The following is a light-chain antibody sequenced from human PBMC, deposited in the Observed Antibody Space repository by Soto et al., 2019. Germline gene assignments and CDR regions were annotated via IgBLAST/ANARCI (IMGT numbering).Light chain of an antibody. CDR2: WAS. J-gene: IGKJ1*01. Sequence: DIVMTQSPDSLAVSLGERATINCKSSQSVLYSSNNKNYLAWYQQKPVQPPKLLIYWASTRESGVPDRFSGSGSGKDFTLTISSLQAEDVAVYYCQQYYSTSWPFGQGTKVEIK. CDR3: QQYYSTSWP. V-gene: IGKV4-1*01. CDR1: QSVLYSSNNKNY.